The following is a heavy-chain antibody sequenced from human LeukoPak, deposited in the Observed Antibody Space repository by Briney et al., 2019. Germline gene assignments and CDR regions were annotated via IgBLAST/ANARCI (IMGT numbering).Heavy chain of an antibody. D-gene: IGHD6-13*01. Sequence: PSETLSLTCAVYGGSFSGYYWGWIRQPPGKGLEWIASIYYSGSTYYNPSLKSRVTISVDTSKNQFSLKLNSVTAADTAVYYCARVDRIAAAGVDYWGQGTLVTVSS. J-gene: IGHJ4*02. CDR2: IYYSGST. V-gene: IGHV4-34*01. CDR1: GGSFSGYY. CDR3: ARVDRIAAAGVDY.